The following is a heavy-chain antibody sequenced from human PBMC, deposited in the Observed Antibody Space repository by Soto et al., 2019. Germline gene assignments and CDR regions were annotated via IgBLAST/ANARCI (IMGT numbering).Heavy chain of an antibody. CDR3: AKDSAVTTKSYYGMDV. V-gene: IGHV3-23*01. CDR1: GFTFSSYA. J-gene: IGHJ6*02. D-gene: IGHD4-17*01. CDR2: ISGSGGST. Sequence: LRLSCAASGFTFSSYAIGWVRQSPCKGLDLVSSISGSGGSTYYADSVKGRFTISRDNSKNTLYLQMNSLRAEDTAVYYCAKDSAVTTKSYYGMDVWGQGTTVTVSS.